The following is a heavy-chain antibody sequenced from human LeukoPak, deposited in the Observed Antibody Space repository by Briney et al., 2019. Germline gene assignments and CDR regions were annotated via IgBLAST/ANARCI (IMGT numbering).Heavy chain of an antibody. CDR3: ASLAAAGTRNSYYYYYMDV. D-gene: IGHD6-13*01. V-gene: IGHV3-20*04. CDR2: INWNGGST. CDR1: GFTFDDYG. Sequence: GGSLRLSCAASGFTFDDYGMSWVRQAPGKGLEWVSGINWNGGSTGYADSVKGRFTISRDNAKNSLDLQMNSLRAEDTALYYCASLAAAGTRNSYYYYYMDVWGKGTTVTVSS. J-gene: IGHJ6*03.